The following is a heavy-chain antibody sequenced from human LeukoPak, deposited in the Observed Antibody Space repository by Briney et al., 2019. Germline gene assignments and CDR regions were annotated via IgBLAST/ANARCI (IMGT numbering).Heavy chain of an antibody. CDR2: IRYDGSNK. CDR1: GFTFSSYG. V-gene: IGHV3-30*02. CDR3: AKEGVGYCSGGSCYYIDY. J-gene: IGHJ4*02. D-gene: IGHD2-15*01. Sequence: GGSLRLSCAASGFTFSSYGMHWVRQAPGKGLEWVAFIRYDGSNKYYADSVKGRFTISRDNSKNTLYLQMNSLRAEDTAVYYCAKEGVGYCSGGSCYYIDYWGQGTLVTVSS.